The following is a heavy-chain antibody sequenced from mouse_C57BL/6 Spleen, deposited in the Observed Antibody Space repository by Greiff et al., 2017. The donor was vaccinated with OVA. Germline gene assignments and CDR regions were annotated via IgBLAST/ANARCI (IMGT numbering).Heavy chain of an antibody. CDR3: ALYYYGSSAY. CDR2: IYPSASET. D-gene: IGHD1-1*01. Sequence: VQLQQPGAELVRPGSSVKLSCKASGYTFTSYWMDWVKQRPGQGLEWIGNIYPSASETHYTQKFKDKATLTVDKSSSTAYMQLSSLTSEDSAVYYCALYYYGSSAYWGQGTTLTVSS. V-gene: IGHV1-61*01. CDR1: GYTFTSYW. J-gene: IGHJ2*01.